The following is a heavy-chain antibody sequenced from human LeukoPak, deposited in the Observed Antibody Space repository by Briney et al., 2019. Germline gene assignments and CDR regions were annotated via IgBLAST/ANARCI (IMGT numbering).Heavy chain of an antibody. V-gene: IGHV4-39*07. D-gene: IGHD3-22*01. J-gene: IGHJ4*02. CDR3: AREDSSPRDFAY. CDR2: IYYSGST. Sequence: SETLSLTCTVSGGSISSSSYYWGWIRQPPGKGLEWIGSIYYSGSTYYNPSLKSRVTISVDTSKSQFSLKLSTVTAADTAVYYCAREDSSPRDFAYWGQGTLVTVSS. CDR1: GGSISSSSYY.